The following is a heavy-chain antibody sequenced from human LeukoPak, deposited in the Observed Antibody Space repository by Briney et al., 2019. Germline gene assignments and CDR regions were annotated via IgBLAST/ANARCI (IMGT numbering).Heavy chain of an antibody. CDR1: GGSISSSSYY. J-gene: IGHJ5*02. Sequence: SETLSLTCTVSGGSISSSSYYWGWIRQPPGKGREWIGNICYSGSTSYKPSLKSRVTISLDTSKNQFSLNLSSVTAADTAVYYCARDLGYCSTASCYAWFDPWGQGTLVTASS. CDR3: ARDLGYCSTASCYAWFDP. V-gene: IGHV4-39*02. CDR2: ICYSGST. D-gene: IGHD2-2*01.